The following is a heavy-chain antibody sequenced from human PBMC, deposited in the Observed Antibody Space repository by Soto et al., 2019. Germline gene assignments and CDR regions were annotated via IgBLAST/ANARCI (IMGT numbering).Heavy chain of an antibody. CDR3: AREYYYDSNGFXY. V-gene: IGHV4-39*02. J-gene: IGHJ4*02. Sequence: SETLSLTCTVSAGSISNSGYYWGWVRQPPGKGLEWIANIYYSGSTSYSGGTYYNPSLKSRVTISVDTSKNQFSLKLSSVTAADTAVYYCAREYYYDSNGFXYWSQGNLVTVSS. D-gene: IGHD3-22*01. CDR2: IYYSGST. CDR1: AGSISNSGYY.